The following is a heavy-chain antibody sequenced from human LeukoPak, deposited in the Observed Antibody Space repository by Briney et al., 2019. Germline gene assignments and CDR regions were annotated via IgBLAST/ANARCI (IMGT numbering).Heavy chain of an antibody. Sequence: PGGSLRLSCAASGFTFSSYWMHWVRQAPGKGLVWVSRIHNDGSSTNYADSVKGRFTISRDNSKNTLYLQMNSLRAEDTAVYYCLRIAAIDYWGQGTLVTVSS. CDR1: GFTFSSYW. CDR3: LRIAAIDY. D-gene: IGHD6-6*01. J-gene: IGHJ4*02. V-gene: IGHV3-74*01. CDR2: IHNDGSST.